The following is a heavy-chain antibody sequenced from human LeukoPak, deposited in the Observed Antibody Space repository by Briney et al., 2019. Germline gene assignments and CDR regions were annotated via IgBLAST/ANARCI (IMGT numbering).Heavy chain of an antibody. V-gene: IGHV3-7*01. J-gene: IGHJ6*04. CDR3: ARDQIVVVPAAMKPAGEDV. D-gene: IGHD2-2*01. CDR1: GFTFSIYW. CDR2: IKQDGSEK. Sequence: GGSLRLSCAASGFTFSIYWMSWVRQAPGKGLEWVANIKQDGSEKYYVDSVKGRFTISRDNAKNSLYLQMSSLRAEDTAIYYCARDQIVVVPAAMKPAGEDVWGKGTTVTVSS.